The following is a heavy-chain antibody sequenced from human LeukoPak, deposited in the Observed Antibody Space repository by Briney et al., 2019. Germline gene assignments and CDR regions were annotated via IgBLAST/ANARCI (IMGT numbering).Heavy chain of an antibody. CDR1: GSSISNGHY. V-gene: IGHV4-38-2*01. J-gene: IGHJ6*03. Sequence: SETLYLTCAVSGSSISNGHYWVWIRQPPGRGLEWIGSLYHTDSAYYNTSLWSRVSMSVDTSKNQFSLTLNFVTAADSAVYYCARQHDSYYYYYIDVWGSGTRVTVSS. CDR3: ARQHDSYYYYYIDV. CDR2: LYHTDSA.